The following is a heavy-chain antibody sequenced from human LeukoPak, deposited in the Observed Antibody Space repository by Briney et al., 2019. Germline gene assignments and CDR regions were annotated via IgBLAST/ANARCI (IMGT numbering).Heavy chain of an antibody. CDR1: GFTFSSYA. Sequence: PGRSLRLSCAASGFTFSSYAMHWVRQAPGKGLEWVVVISYDGSNKYYADSVKGRFTISRDNSKNTLYLQMNSLRAEDTAVYYCAKERGNFDWFPIDYWGQGTLVTASS. J-gene: IGHJ4*02. D-gene: IGHD3-9*01. CDR2: ISYDGSNK. CDR3: AKERGNFDWFPIDY. V-gene: IGHV3-30-3*01.